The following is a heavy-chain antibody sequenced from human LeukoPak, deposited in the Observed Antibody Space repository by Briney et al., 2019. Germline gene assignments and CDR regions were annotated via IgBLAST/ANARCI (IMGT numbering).Heavy chain of an antibody. V-gene: IGHV4-61*01. CDR2: IYYSGST. J-gene: IGHJ4*02. Sequence: SETLSLTCTVSGGSVSSGSYYWSWIRQPPGKGLEWIGYIYYSGSTNYNPSLKRRVTISVDTSKNQFSLKLSSVTAADTAVYYCARSRYYDILTGYYRGLDFDYWGQGTLVTVSS. CDR3: ARSRYYDILTGYYRGLDFDY. D-gene: IGHD3-9*01. CDR1: GGSVSSGSYY.